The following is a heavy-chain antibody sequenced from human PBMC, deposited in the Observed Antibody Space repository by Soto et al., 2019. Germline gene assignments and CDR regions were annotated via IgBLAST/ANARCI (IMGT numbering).Heavy chain of an antibody. CDR1: GGSISSGGYY. J-gene: IGHJ3*02. CDR3: AREFWRRXHYYDSSGYYPGVALDI. D-gene: IGHD3-22*01. V-gene: IGHV4-31*03. Sequence: SETLSLTCTVSGGSISSGGYYWSWIRQHPGKGLEWIGYIYYSGSTYYNPSLKSRVTISVDTSKNQFSLKLSSVTAADTAVYYCAREFWRRXHYYDSSGYYPGVALDIWGQGTMVTVSS. CDR2: IYYSGST.